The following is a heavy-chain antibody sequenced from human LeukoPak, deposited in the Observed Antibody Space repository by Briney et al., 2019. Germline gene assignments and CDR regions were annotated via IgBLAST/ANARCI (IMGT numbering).Heavy chain of an antibody. D-gene: IGHD4-23*01. CDR3: TRVSRIDYGGNPEGDX. J-gene: IGHJ6*04. CDR1: GGSNTNHY. Sequence: SETLSLTCTVSGGSNTNHYWNWFRQPAGKGLEWIGRVHPSGSTNYNSSLGSRVTMSLDTSKSQFSLKLTSVTTADTAVYYCTRVSRIDYGGNPEGDXXGKGITVTVSS. CDR2: VHPSGST. V-gene: IGHV4-4*07.